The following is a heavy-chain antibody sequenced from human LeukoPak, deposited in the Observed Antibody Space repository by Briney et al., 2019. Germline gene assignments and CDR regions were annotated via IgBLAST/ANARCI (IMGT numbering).Heavy chain of an antibody. J-gene: IGHJ4*02. CDR1: GFSVSSHY. CDR2: IYTGGST. V-gene: IGHV3-66*01. Sequence: GGSLRLSCAASGFSVSSHYMSWVRQAPGKGLEWVSIIYTGGSTDYADSVKGRFTISRDISKNTVYLQMNSLRAEDTAVYYCARGHGQWGQGTLVTVSS. CDR3: ARGHGQ.